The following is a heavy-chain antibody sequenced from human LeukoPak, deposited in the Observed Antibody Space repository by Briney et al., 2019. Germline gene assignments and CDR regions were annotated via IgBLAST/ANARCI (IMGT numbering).Heavy chain of an antibody. CDR3: ASLGGTIFGVVIARFDY. V-gene: IGHV4-39*01. J-gene: IGHJ4*02. D-gene: IGHD3-3*01. Sequence: SETLSLTCTVSGGSISSSSYYWGWIRQPPGKGLEWIGSIYYSGSTYYNPSLKSRVTISVDTSKNQFPLKLSSVTAADTAVYYCASLGGTIFGVVIARFDYWGQGTLVTVSS. CDR1: GGSISSSSYY. CDR2: IYYSGST.